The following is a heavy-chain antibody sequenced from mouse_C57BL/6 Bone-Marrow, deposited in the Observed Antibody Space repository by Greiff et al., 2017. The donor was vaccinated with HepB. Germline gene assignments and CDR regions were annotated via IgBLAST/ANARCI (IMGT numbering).Heavy chain of an antibody. V-gene: IGHV14-4*01. D-gene: IGHD1-1*01. J-gene: IGHJ4*01. CDR3: TTLYYYGSSPFAMDY. CDR1: GFNIKDDY. CDR2: IDPENGDT. Sequence: EVQLQQSGAELVRPGASVKLSCTASGFNIKDDYMHWVKQRPEQGLEWIGWIDPENGDTEYASKFKGKATITADTSSNTAYLQLSSLTSEDTAVYYCTTLYYYGSSPFAMDYWGQGTSVTVSS.